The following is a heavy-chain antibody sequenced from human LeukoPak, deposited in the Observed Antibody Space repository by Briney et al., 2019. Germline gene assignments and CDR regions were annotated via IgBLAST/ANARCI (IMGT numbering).Heavy chain of an antibody. Sequence: ASVKVSCKASGGTFSSYAISWVRQAPGQGLEWMGGIIPIFGTANYAQKFQGRVTITADESTSTAYMQLSSLRSEDTAVYYCARDPEASRYDFWSGLTFEYWGQGTLVTVSS. CDR1: GGTFSSYA. CDR3: ARDPEASRYDFWSGLTFEY. V-gene: IGHV1-69*13. D-gene: IGHD3-3*01. J-gene: IGHJ4*02. CDR2: IIPIFGTA.